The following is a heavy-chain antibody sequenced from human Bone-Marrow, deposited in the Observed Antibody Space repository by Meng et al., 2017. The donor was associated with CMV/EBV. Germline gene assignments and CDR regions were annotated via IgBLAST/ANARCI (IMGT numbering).Heavy chain of an antibody. D-gene: IGHD6-13*01. V-gene: IGHV4-59*01. J-gene: IGHJ6*02. Sequence: SCSVSGGSISSYYWSWIRQSPGKGLEWIGYIYYSGSTNYNPSLKDRVTISVDTSKNQFSLNLTSVTTADTALYYCARGSSNSWYYGMDVWGQGTSVTVSS. CDR2: IYYSGST. CDR3: ARGSSNSWYYGMDV. CDR1: GGSISSYY.